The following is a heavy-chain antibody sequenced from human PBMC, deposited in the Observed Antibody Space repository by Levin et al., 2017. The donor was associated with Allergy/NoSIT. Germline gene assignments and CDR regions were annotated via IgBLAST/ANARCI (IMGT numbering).Heavy chain of an antibody. Sequence: HTSETLSLTCAASGFTFSNFNMNWVRQAPGKGLEWVSYISSSSSTIYYADSVKGRFTISRDNAKNSLSLQMNSLRDEDTAVYYCAAFRKYGENGDQGFDSWGQGTLVTVSS. CDR3: AAFRKYGENGDQGFDS. V-gene: IGHV3-48*02. J-gene: IGHJ4*02. D-gene: IGHD4/OR15-4a*01. CDR2: ISSSSSTI. CDR1: GFTFSNFN.